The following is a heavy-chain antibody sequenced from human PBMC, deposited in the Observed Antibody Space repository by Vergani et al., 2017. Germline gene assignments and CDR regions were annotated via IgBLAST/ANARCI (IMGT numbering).Heavy chain of an antibody. V-gene: IGHV1-69*01. J-gene: IGHJ3*02. CDR3: ARDGGAVGATQMDAFDI. CDR1: GGTFSSYA. Sequence: QVQLVQSGAEVKKPGSSVKVSCKASGGTFSSYAISWVRQAPGQGLEWMGGIIPIFGTANYEQKFQGRVTITADESTSTAYMELSSLRSEDTAVYYCARDGGAVGATQMDAFDIWGQGTMVTVSS. D-gene: IGHD1-26*01. CDR2: IIPIFGTA.